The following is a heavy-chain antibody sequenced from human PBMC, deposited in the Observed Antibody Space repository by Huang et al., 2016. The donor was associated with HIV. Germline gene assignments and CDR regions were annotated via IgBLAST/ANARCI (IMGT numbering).Heavy chain of an antibody. Sequence: EVQLVQSGAEVKKPGESLKISCKGSGFSFTNYWIGWVRQMPGKGLEWMGIIYPGDSDPTYSPSFRGQVTISADKSINTAYLQWNSLKASDSAMYYCARPLLGYSNGYYFDYWGQGTLVTVSS. J-gene: IGHJ4*02. CDR3: ARPLLGYSNGYYFDY. CDR1: GFSFTNYW. D-gene: IGHD5-18*01. CDR2: IYPGDSDP. V-gene: IGHV5-51*03.